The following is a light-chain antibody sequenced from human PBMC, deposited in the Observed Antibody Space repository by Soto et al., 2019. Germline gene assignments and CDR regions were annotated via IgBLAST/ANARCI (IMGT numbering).Light chain of an antibody. J-gene: IGKJ1*01. CDR2: DAS. Sequence: IVLTEWTLTRFLYTGSSATLACRASPPVRRSYLAWYQQKPGQAPRLLIYDASNRATGIPYRFGGSGFGTDLNLTISSLQPEDFAVYHSQQRSNWPRTFGTGTKVDIK. CDR3: QQRSNWPRT. CDR1: PPVRRSY. V-gene: IGKV3-11*01.